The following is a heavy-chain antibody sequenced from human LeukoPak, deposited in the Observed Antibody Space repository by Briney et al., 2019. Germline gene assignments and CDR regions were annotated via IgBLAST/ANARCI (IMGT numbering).Heavy chain of an antibody. J-gene: IGHJ3*02. V-gene: IGHV3-43*01. Sequence: GGSLRLSCAASGFTFDDYTMHWVRQAPGKGLEWVSLISWDGGSTYYADSVKGRFTISRDNSKNTLYLQMNSLRAEDTAVYYCAKDLMGGPGKQQLSAFDIWGQGTMVTVSS. CDR3: AKDLMGGPGKQQLSAFDI. D-gene: IGHD6-13*01. CDR2: ISWDGGST. CDR1: GFTFDDYT.